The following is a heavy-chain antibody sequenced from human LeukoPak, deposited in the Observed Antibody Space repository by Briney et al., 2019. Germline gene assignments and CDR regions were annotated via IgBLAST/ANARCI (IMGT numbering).Heavy chain of an antibody. D-gene: IGHD6-6*01. CDR2: IYTSGST. CDR3: ARGGYSSSSREFGY. V-gene: IGHV4-61*02. CDR1: GGSISSGSYY. Sequence: SETLSLTCTVSGGSISSGSYYWSWIRQPAGKGLEWIGRIYTSGSTNYNPSLKSRVTISVDTSKNQFSLKLSSVTAADTAVYYCARGGYSSSSREFGYWGQGTLVTVSS. J-gene: IGHJ4*02.